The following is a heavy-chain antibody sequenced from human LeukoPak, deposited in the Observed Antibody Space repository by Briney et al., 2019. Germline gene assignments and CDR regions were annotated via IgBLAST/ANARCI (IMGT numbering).Heavy chain of an antibody. J-gene: IGHJ6*03. CDR3: ARDGSSWNRYYYYMDV. CDR1: GGTFSSYA. Sequence: SVKVSCKASGGTFSSYAISWVRQAPGQGLEWMGGIIPIFGTANYAQKFQGRVTITADKSTSTAYMELSSLRSEDTAVYYCARDGSSWNRYYYYMDVWGKGTTVTASS. CDR2: IIPIFGTA. D-gene: IGHD6-13*01. V-gene: IGHV1-69*06.